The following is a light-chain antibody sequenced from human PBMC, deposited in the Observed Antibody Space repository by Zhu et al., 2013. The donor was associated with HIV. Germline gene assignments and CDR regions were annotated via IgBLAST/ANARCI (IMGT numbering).Light chain of an antibody. J-gene: IGKJ4*01. CDR1: QGISSY. CDR3: QQYYSYPLT. V-gene: IGKV1-8*01. CDR2: AAS. Sequence: AIRMTQSPSSLSASTGDRVTITCRASQGISSYLAWYQQKPGKAPKLLIYAASTLQSGVPSRFSGSGSGTDFTLTISCLQSEDFATYYCQQYYSYPLTFGRRDRRWRSN.